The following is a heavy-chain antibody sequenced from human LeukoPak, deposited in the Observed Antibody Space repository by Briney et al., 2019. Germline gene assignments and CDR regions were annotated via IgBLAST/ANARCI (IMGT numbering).Heavy chain of an antibody. V-gene: IGHV3-48*03. J-gene: IGHJ4*02. CDR2: ISGGSSSI. D-gene: IGHD6-6*01. CDR3: ARGGIAARFAY. Sequence: PGGSLRLSCAASGFTFSSYEMNWVRQAPGKGLEWVSYISGGSSSIFYADSVKGRFTISRDNSKNSLYLQMNSLRVEDTAVYYCARGGIAARFAYWGQGTLVTVFS. CDR1: GFTFSSYE.